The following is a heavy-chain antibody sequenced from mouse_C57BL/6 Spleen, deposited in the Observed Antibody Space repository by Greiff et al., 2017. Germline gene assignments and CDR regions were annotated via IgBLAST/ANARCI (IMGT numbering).Heavy chain of an antibody. J-gene: IGHJ2*01. Sequence: QVQLQQPGAELVKPGASVKVSCKASGYTFTSYWVHWVKQRPGQGLEWIGRIHPADSDANYNQKFKGKGTLTVDKSSSTAYMQLSSLTSEDSAVYYCAMRCYYDDYFDYWGQGTTLTVSS. V-gene: IGHV1-74*01. D-gene: IGHD1-1*01. CDR3: AMRCYYDDYFDY. CDR1: GYTFTSYW. CDR2: IHPADSDA.